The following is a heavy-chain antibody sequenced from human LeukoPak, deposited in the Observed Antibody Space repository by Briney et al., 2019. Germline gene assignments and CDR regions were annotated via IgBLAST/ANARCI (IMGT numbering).Heavy chain of an antibody. CDR1: GYTLTELS. Sequence: ASVKVSCKVSGYTLTELSMRWVRQAPGKGLEWMGGFDPEDGETIYAQKFQGRVTMTEDTSTDTAYMELSSLRSEDTAVYYCATVGYSNYYFDYWGQGTLVTVSS. D-gene: IGHD4-11*01. V-gene: IGHV1-24*01. J-gene: IGHJ4*02. CDR3: ATVGYSNYYFDY. CDR2: FDPEDGET.